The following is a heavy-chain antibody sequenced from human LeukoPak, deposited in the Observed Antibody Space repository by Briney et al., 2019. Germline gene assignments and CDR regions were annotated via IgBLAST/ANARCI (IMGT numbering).Heavy chain of an antibody. J-gene: IGHJ5*02. CDR3: ARGGYGDYGVWFDP. D-gene: IGHD4-17*01. Sequence: SQTLSLTCTVSGGSISRGGYYWSWIRQHPGKGLDWIGYIHYSGSTYYNPSLKSRVTISVDTSKNQFSLKLSSVTAADTAVYYCARGGYGDYGVWFDPWGQGTLVTVSS. V-gene: IGHV4-31*03. CDR2: IHYSGST. CDR1: GGSISRGGYY.